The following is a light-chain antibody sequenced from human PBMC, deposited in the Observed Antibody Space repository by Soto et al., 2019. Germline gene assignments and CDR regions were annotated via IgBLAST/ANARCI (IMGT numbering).Light chain of an antibody. CDR2: GTS. Sequence: VLSQSPGRLSLSPGETATLSCRASQSVPSTYFAWYQQKSGQPPRLLISGTSNRATGIPDRFSGSGSARDFTLTISRLEPDDFAVYFCQQFGNSQWTFGQGTKVNI. V-gene: IGKV3-20*01. CDR1: QSVPSTY. CDR3: QQFGNSQWT. J-gene: IGKJ1*01.